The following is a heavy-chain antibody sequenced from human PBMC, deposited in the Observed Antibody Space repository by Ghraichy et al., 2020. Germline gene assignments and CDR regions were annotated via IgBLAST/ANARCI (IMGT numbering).Heavy chain of an antibody. Sequence: SETLSLTCTVSGGSISSYYWNWIRQPPGKRLEWIGYIYYSGSTNYNPSLKSRVAISVDTSKNQFSLKLSSVTAADTAVYYCARENLRYDMDVWGHGTTVTVSS. CDR2: IYYSGST. CDR1: GGSISSYY. J-gene: IGHJ6*02. CDR3: ARENLRYDMDV. V-gene: IGHV4-59*01.